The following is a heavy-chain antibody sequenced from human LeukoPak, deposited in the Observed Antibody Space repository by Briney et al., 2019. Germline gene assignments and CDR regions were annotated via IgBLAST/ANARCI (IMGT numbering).Heavy chain of an antibody. CDR1: GYTFTGYY. CDR3: ARENNSGWYRKAAFDY. J-gene: IGHJ4*02. D-gene: IGHD6-19*01. V-gene: IGHV1-2*02. CDR2: INPNGGGT. Sequence: ASVKLSCKASGYTFTGYYMHWVRQAPGQGLEWMGWINPNGGGTNYAQKFQGRVTLTRDTSISTAYMEVNSLESDDTPVYYCARENNSGWYRKAAFDYWGQGTLVTVTS.